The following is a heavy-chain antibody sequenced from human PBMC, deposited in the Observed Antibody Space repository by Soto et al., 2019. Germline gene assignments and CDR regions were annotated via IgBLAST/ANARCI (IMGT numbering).Heavy chain of an antibody. D-gene: IGHD3-16*01. CDR3: VTSGGFDH. Sequence: HPGGSLRLSCVASGFTFSNYWMHWVRQAPGKGLVWVSRINSDGSTRSYAESVKGRFTISRDNVKNTLYLQMNSLRAEDTAVYYCVTSGGFDHWGQGTLVTVSS. CDR2: INSDGSTR. V-gene: IGHV3-74*01. J-gene: IGHJ5*02. CDR1: GFTFSNYW.